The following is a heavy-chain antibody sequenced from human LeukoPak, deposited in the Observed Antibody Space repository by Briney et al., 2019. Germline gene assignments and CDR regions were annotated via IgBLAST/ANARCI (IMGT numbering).Heavy chain of an antibody. V-gene: IGHV3-23*01. CDR3: AKAGVLLWFGELSYFDY. D-gene: IGHD3-10*01. Sequence: GGSLRLSCAASGFTFSSYGMSWVRQAPGKGLEWVSAISGSGGSTYYADSVKGRFTISRDNSKNTLYLQMNSLRAEDTAVYYCAKAGVLLWFGELSYFDYWGQGTLVTVSS. CDR1: GFTFSSYG. J-gene: IGHJ4*02. CDR2: ISGSGGST.